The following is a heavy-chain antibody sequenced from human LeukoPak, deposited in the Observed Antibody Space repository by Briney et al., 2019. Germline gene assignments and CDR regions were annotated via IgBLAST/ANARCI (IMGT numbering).Heavy chain of an antibody. D-gene: IGHD1-26*01. CDR2: IYYSGST. Sequence: SETLSLTCTVSGGSMSSYYWSWIRQPPGKGLEWIGYIYYSGSTNYNPSLQSRVTISVDTSKNQFSLNLSSVTAADTAVYYCVSGWHYGSYHYFDYWGQGTLVTVSS. CDR1: GGSMSSYY. V-gene: IGHV4-59*08. CDR3: VSGWHYGSYHYFDY. J-gene: IGHJ4*02.